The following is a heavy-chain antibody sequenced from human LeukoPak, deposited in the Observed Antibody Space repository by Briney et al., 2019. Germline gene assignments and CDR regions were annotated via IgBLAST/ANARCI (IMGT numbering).Heavy chain of an antibody. Sequence: GGSLRLSCAASGFTFSSYWMSWVRQAPGKGLEWVAIISYDGSNKYYADSVKGRFTISRDNSKNTLLLQMNSLRAEDTAVYYCAKDRTSVHLWLSDLDYWGQGTLVTVSS. V-gene: IGHV3-30*18. CDR1: GFTFSSYW. CDR2: ISYDGSNK. CDR3: AKDRTSVHLWLSDLDY. D-gene: IGHD5-18*01. J-gene: IGHJ4*02.